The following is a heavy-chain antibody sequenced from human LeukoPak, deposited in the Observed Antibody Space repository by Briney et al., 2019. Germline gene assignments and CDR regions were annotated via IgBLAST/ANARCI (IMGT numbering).Heavy chain of an antibody. V-gene: IGHV1-46*01. CDR3: ARDNSVGETAWWFDP. D-gene: IGHD1-26*01. Sequence: ASVKVSCKASGYTFTSYYMHWVRQAPGQGLEWMGIINPSGGSTSYTQKFQGRITMTRDTSTSTVYVELSSLRSEDTAVYYCARDNSVGETAWWFDPWGQGTLVTVSS. CDR2: INPSGGST. CDR1: GYTFTSYY. J-gene: IGHJ5*02.